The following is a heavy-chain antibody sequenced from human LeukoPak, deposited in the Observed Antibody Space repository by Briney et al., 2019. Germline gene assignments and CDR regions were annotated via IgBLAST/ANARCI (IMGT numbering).Heavy chain of an antibody. V-gene: IGHV3-30*02. CDR3: AKESLRDYGGQNYFYSYMDV. CDR2: VRHDGNNK. J-gene: IGHJ6*03. CDR1: GFMFGHYG. D-gene: IGHD4-23*01. Sequence: PGGSLRLSCAASGFMFGHYGLHWVRQAPGKGLEWVSFVRHDGNNKDYADSVKGRFTISRDNAENTLYLQMNSLRAEDTAVYFCAKESLRDYGGQNYFYSYMDVWGKGTTVTVSS.